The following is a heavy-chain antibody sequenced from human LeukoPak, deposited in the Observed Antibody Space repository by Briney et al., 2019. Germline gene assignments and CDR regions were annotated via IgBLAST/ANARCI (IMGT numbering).Heavy chain of an antibody. V-gene: IGHV1-69*05. D-gene: IGHD5-18*01. Sequence: GASVKVSCKASGGTFSSYAISWVRQAPGQGLEWMGGIIPIFGTANYAQKFQGRVTITTDESTSTAYMELSSLRSEDTAVYYCATQIRPERYSYGSFGLDYWGQGTLVTVSS. CDR3: ATQIRPERYSYGSFGLDY. CDR2: IIPIFGTA. CDR1: GGTFSSYA. J-gene: IGHJ4*02.